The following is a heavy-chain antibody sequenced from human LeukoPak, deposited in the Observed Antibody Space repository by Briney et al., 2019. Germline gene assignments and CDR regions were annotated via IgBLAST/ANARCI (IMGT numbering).Heavy chain of an antibody. CDR1: GGSISSGGYS. CDR3: ARVSLCSGGSCYGVWFDP. CDR2: VYKSGST. V-gene: IGHV4-30-4*07. D-gene: IGHD2-15*01. J-gene: IGHJ5*02. Sequence: SETLSLTCAVSGGSISSGGYSWSWLRQPPGKALEWIGYVYKSGSTYYNPSLKSRVTISVDTSKNQFSLKLNSVTAGDTAVYYCARVSLCSGGSCYGVWFDPWGQGTLVTVSS.